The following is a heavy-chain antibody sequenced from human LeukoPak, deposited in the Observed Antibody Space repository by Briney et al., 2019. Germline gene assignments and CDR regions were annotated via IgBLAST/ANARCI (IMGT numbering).Heavy chain of an antibody. J-gene: IGHJ4*02. Sequence: ASVKVSCKASGYTFTSYGISWVRQAPGQGLEWMGWISAYNGNTNYAQKLQGRVTMTTDTSTSTAYMELRSLRSDDTAVYYCAREAFMITFGGVHVWDYWGQGTLVTVSS. V-gene: IGHV1-18*01. CDR2: ISAYNGNT. D-gene: IGHD3-16*01. CDR1: GYTFTSYG. CDR3: AREAFMITFGGVHVWDY.